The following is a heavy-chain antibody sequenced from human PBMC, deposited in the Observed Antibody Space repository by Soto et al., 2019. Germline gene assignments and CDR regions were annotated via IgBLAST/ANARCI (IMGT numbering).Heavy chain of an antibody. CDR1: GGSISSYY. V-gene: IGHV4-59*01. Sequence: SETLSLTCTVSGGSISSYYWSWIRQPPGKGLEWIGYIYYSGSTNYNPSPKSRVTISVDTSKNQFSLKLSSVTAADTAVYYCARSHFPYYYGSGSYYNGASLDYYYGMDVWGQGTTVTVSS. CDR2: IYYSGST. D-gene: IGHD3-10*01. CDR3: ARSHFPYYYGSGSYYNGASLDYYYGMDV. J-gene: IGHJ6*02.